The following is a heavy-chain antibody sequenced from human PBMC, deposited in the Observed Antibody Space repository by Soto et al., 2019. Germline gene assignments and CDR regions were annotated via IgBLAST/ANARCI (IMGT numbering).Heavy chain of an antibody. CDR3: ARARGSSQNLDT. Sequence: PSETLSLTCTVSGDSISSYYWSWIRQPPGKGLEWIGDTYYSGLTNTNPSLKSRLTISVDTSKNQYSLKLSSVTAADTDVYYCARARGSSQNLDTWGQGSLVTVPS. CDR2: TYYSGLT. V-gene: IGHV4-59*01. J-gene: IGHJ5*02. CDR1: GDSISSYY. D-gene: IGHD6-13*01.